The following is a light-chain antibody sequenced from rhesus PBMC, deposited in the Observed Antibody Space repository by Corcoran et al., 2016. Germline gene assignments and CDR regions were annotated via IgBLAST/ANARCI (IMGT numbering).Light chain of an antibody. CDR1: ENVNNY. CDR2: KAS. Sequence: DIQMTQSPSSLSASVGDRVTITCRTSENVNNYLNWYQQKPGKAPKPLIYKASTLQSGVPSRFSGSGSGTYYTFTISSLQSEDVATYYCQRNYGTPLTFGGGTKVKIK. CDR3: QRNYGTPLT. V-gene: IGKV1-74*01. J-gene: IGKJ4*01.